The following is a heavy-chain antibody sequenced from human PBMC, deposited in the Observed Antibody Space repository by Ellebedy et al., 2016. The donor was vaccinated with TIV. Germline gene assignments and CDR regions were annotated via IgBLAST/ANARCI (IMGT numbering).Heavy chain of an antibody. J-gene: IGHJ4*02. CDR3: ARGVGDS. CDR2: IYYSGTT. CDR1: GGSISSSSYY. Sequence: MPSETLSLTCTVSGGSISSSSYYWGWIRQPPGKGLEWIGSIYYSGTTYYNPSLKSRVTISLDTSKSQFSLKLSSVTAADTAVYYCARGVGDSWGQGTLVTVSS. V-gene: IGHV4-39*07.